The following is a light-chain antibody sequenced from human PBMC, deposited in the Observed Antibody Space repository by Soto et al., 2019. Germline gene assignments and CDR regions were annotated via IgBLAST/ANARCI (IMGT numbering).Light chain of an antibody. J-gene: IGKJ1*01. Sequence: DIQMTQSPSSLSASVGDRVTITCRATQDISNYLAWYQQKPGKVPNLLIYAASTLQSGVPSRVSGSGSGTDFTLTISSLQPEDVATYYCQKYNSAPPWTFGQGTKVEI. CDR2: AAS. CDR1: QDISNY. V-gene: IGKV1-27*01. CDR3: QKYNSAPPWT.